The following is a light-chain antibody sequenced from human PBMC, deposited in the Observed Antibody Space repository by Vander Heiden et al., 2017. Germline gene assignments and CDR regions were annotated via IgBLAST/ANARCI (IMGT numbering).Light chain of an antibody. V-gene: IGLV1-51*02. CDR1: SSNIGNNY. Sequence: QSVLTQPPSVSAAPGQKVTISCSGSSSNIGNNYVSWYQQLPGTAPKLLIYENNKRPSGIPDRFSGSKSGTSATLGITGLQTGDEADYYGGTWDSSLSAGRVFGGGTKLTVL. CDR3: GTWDSSLSAGRV. CDR2: ENN. J-gene: IGLJ3*02.